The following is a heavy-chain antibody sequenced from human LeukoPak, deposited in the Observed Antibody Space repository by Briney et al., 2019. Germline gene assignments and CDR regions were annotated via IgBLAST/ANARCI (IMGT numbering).Heavy chain of an antibody. CDR3: ASSIQSMTTEGAFDI. D-gene: IGHD4-17*01. J-gene: IGHJ3*02. CDR1: GFTVSSNY. Sequence: PGGSLRLSCAASGFTVSSNYMSWVRQAPGKGLEWVSVIYSGGSTYYADSVKGRFTISRDNSKNTLYLQMNSLRAEDTAVYYCASSIQSMTTEGAFDIWGQGTMVTVSS. V-gene: IGHV3-66*01. CDR2: IYSGGST.